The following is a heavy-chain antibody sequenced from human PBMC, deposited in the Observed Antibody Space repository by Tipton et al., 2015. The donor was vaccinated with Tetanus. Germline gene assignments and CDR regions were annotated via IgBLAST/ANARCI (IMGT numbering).Heavy chain of an antibody. CDR1: AFIFNTYG. CDR2: ISYDGSNK. J-gene: IGHJ3*02. D-gene: IGHD6-25*01. V-gene: IGHV3-30*18. CDR3: AKDRRSGTYQYGYLNDAFDI. Sequence: SLRLSCAGSAFIFNTYGMHWVRQAPGKGLEWVAVISYDGSNKYYADSAKGRFTISRDNSKNTLYLQMSSLRAEDTAVYYCAKDRRSGTYQYGYLNDAFDIWGQGTMVTVSS.